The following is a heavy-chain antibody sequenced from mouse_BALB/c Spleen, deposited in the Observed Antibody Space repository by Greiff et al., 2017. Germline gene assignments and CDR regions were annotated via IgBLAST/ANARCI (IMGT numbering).Heavy chain of an antibody. CDR2: IWAGGST. J-gene: IGHJ3*01. Sequence: VKVVESGPGLVAPSQSLSITCTVSGFSLTSYGVHWVRQPPGKGLEWLGVIWAGGSTNYNSALMSRLSISKDNSKSQVFLKMNSLQTDDTAMYYCARDGATVDAWFAYWGQGTLVTVSA. CDR1: GFSLTSYG. V-gene: IGHV2-9*02. CDR3: ARDGATVDAWFAY. D-gene: IGHD1-1*01.